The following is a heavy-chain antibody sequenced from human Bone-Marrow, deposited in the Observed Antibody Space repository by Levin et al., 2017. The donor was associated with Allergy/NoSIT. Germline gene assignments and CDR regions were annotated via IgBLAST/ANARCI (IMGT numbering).Heavy chain of an antibody. V-gene: IGHV4-59*11. J-gene: IGHJ6*03. D-gene: IGHD3-10*01. Sequence: SETLSLTCTVSGGSISNHYWSWIRQPPGKALEWIGYIYYSGDTPSPPSLPLLFTISVDTSKNQFSLKLNSVTAADTAVYYCARSVGESDGYSYYYYMDVWGKGTTVTVSS. CDR2: IYYSGDT. CDR1: GGSISNHY. CDR3: ARSVGESDGYSYYYYMDV.